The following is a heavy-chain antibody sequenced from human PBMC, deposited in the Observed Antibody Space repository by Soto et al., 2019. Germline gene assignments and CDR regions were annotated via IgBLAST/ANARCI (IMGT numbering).Heavy chain of an antibody. D-gene: IGHD3-22*01. J-gene: IGHJ4*02. V-gene: IGHV1-69*08. CDR1: GDTFSGYT. CDR2: IIPIVNIA. Sequence: QVQLVQSGAEVKKPGSSVKVSCKASGDTFSGYTISWVRQAPGQGLEWMGRIIPIVNIAKYAPKFQGRITISADKSTNTAYMELSSLRSEDTAVYYCARDRGDSSNYYFPYFDYWGQGTVVTVSS. CDR3: ARDRGDSSNYYFPYFDY.